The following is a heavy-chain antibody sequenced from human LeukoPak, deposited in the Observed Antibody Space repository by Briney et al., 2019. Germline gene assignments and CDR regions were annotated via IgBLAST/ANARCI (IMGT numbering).Heavy chain of an antibody. V-gene: IGHV3-7*01. CDR3: ARESDFWSGYSSYYHYYYYMDV. D-gene: IGHD3-3*01. CDR2: IKQDGSEK. Sequence: PGGSLRLSCAASGFTFSSYWMSWVRQAPGKGLEWVANIKQDGSEKYYVDSVKGRFTISRDNAKNSLYLQMNSLRAEDTAVYYCARESDFWSGYSSYYHYYYYMDVWGKGTTVTVSS. CDR1: GFTFSSYW. J-gene: IGHJ6*03.